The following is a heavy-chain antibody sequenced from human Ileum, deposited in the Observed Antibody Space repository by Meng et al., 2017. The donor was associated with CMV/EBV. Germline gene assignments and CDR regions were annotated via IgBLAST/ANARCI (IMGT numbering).Heavy chain of an antibody. D-gene: IGHD6-19*01. J-gene: IGHJ4*02. CDR3: ARASLGGGGGWSLFDS. CDR2: ISYDGSDR. V-gene: IGHV3-30*04. Sequence: LSLTCTVSGASVSENYCSWVRQAPGKGLEWVTVISYDGSDRYYADSVKGRFTISRDNSKNTLYLQMNNLRNEDTAVYYCARASLGGGGGWSLFDSWGRGTLVTVSS. CDR1: GASVSEN.